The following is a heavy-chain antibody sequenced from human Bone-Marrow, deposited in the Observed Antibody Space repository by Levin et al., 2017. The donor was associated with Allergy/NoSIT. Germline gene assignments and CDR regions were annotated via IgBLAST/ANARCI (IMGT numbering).Heavy chain of an antibody. CDR1: GGSFSGYY. Sequence: SETLSLTCAVYGGSFSGYYWSWIRQPPGKGLEWIGEINHSGSTNYNPSLKSRVTISVDTSKNQFSLKLSSVTAADTAVYYCARARDCSSTSCYERLGDFDYWGQGTLVTVSS. J-gene: IGHJ4*02. CDR2: INHSGST. CDR3: ARARDCSSTSCYERLGDFDY. V-gene: IGHV4-34*01. D-gene: IGHD2-2*01.